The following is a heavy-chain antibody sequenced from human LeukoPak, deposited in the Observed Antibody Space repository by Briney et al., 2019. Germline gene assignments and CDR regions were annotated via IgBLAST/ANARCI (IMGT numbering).Heavy chain of an antibody. D-gene: IGHD6-13*01. J-gene: IGHJ4*02. CDR3: ARGEQQLVQNSGEFDY. Sequence: GGSLRLSCTVCGFTVSTNSMSWVRQAPGKGLEWVSFIYSDNTHYSDSVKGRFTISRDNSKNTLYLQMNSLRAEDTAVYYCARGEQQLVQNSGEFDYWGQGTLVTVSS. V-gene: IGHV3-66*01. CDR1: GFTVSTNS. CDR2: IYSDNT.